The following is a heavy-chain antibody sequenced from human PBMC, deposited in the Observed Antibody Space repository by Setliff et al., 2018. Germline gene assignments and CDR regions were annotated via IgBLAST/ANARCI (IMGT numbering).Heavy chain of an antibody. J-gene: IGHJ4*02. D-gene: IGHD2-2*01. Sequence: ASVKVSCKASGYNFAESIVSWVRQAPGQGLEWMGWISAYNGHTYSAQKFQARVTLTTDTSTNMAYMELRGLRSDDTAIYYCERLVRYCTATSCQRTSGDDLWGQGTLVTVSS. CDR2: ISAYNGHT. CDR1: GYNFAESI. CDR3: ERLVRYCTATSCQRTSGDDL. V-gene: IGHV1-18*01.